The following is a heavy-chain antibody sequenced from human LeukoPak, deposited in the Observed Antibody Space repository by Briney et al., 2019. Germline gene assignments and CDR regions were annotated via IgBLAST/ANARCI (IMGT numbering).Heavy chain of an antibody. D-gene: IGHD1-1*01. CDR2: ISHDGSHK. Sequence: GGSLRLSCAASGFTLSGFPMQSVRQAPGNGLEWVAVISHDGSHKSYADSVRGRFTISRDNSKNTLSLQMNTLRPEDTALFYFRRDQNRLADDGGDYFDHWGQGTLVTVSS. J-gene: IGHJ4*02. CDR1: GFTLSGFP. CDR3: RRDQNRLADDGGDYFDH. V-gene: IGHV3-30*04.